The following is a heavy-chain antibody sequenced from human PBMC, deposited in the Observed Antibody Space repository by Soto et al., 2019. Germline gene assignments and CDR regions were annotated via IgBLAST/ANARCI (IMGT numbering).Heavy chain of an antibody. J-gene: IGHJ2*01. Sequence: SATLSLTCAVSGGSISSGGYSWSWIRQPPGEGLEWIGYISHSGSTYYSPSLKVRVTISEDRSKNQFSLRLSSVTAADTAVYYCARVGLTRPYWYFDLWGRGTLVTVSS. D-gene: IGHD1-26*01. CDR3: ARVGLTRPYWYFDL. V-gene: IGHV4-30-2*01. CDR2: ISHSGST. CDR1: GGSISSGGYS.